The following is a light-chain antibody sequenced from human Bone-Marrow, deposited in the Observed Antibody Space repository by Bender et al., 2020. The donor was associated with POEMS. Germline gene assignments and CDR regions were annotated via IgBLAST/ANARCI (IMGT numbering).Light chain of an antibody. CDR1: SSNIGTNP. CDR3: AAWEDSLSGWV. Sequence: QSVLTQPPSASGTPGQRVTISCSGSSSNIGTNPVNWYQQLPGTAPKLLIYINNQRPSGVPDRFSGSKSGTSASLAITGLQSEGEADYYCAAWEDSLSGWVFGGGTKLTVL. V-gene: IGLV1-44*01. CDR2: INN. J-gene: IGLJ3*02.